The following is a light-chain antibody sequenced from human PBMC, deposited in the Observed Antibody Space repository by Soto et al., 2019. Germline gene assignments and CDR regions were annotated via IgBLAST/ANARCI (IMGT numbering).Light chain of an antibody. CDR1: QSISTW. J-gene: IGKJ3*01. V-gene: IGKV1-5*03. CDR3: QQYKSYPIT. Sequence: DIQMTQSPSTLSASVGDRLTITCRASQSISTWLAWYQQKPGTAPKLLIYTASSLESGVPSRFSGSGSGTEFTLTISSLQPDDSATYYCQQYKSYPITFVPGTKVDIK. CDR2: TAS.